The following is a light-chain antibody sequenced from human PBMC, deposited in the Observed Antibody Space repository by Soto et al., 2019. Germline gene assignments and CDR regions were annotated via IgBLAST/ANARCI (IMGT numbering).Light chain of an antibody. J-gene: IGLJ2*01. CDR2: DDS. CDR3: QVWDSSGDHHVI. CDR1: NLGSKG. Sequence: SYELTQPPSVSVAPGQTARITCGGDNLGSKGVHWYQQKPGQAPVLVVYDDSDRPSGIPERFTGSNSGNTATLTISTVEAGDEAGYYCQVWDSSGDHHVIFGGGTKLTVL. V-gene: IGLV3-21*02.